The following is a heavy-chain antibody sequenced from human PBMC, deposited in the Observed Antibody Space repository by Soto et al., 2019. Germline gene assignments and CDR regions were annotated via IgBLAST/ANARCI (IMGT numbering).Heavy chain of an antibody. D-gene: IGHD2-2*02. CDR2: IYHYGIA. J-gene: IGHJ4*02. CDR3: ARGCSSTACYSSFDY. Sequence: PSETLSLTCAVSGGPLNSGGYYWTWIRQHPGKGLEWIGYIYHYGIAYYNPTLKSRVTISVDTSQNRFSLKLNSATAADTAVYYCARGCSSTACYSSFDYWGQGALVTVS. V-gene: IGHV4-31*11. CDR1: GGPLNSGGYY.